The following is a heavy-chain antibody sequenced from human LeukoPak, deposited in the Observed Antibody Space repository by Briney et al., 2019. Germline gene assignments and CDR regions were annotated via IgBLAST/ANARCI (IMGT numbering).Heavy chain of an antibody. Sequence: GGSLRLSCAASGFTFDDYAMHWVRQAPGKGLEWVSAISGSGGSTYYADSVKGRFTISRDSSKNTLYLQMNSLRAEDTAVYYCAKIRGVYATAFDYWGQGTLVTVSS. D-gene: IGHD2-8*01. V-gene: IGHV3-23*01. CDR2: ISGSGGST. J-gene: IGHJ4*02. CDR3: AKIRGVYATAFDY. CDR1: GFTFDDYA.